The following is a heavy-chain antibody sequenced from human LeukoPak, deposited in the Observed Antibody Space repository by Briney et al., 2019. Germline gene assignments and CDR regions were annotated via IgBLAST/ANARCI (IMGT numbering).Heavy chain of an antibody. CDR3: ARGLLWFGELSTLGY. D-gene: IGHD3-10*01. CDR2: INAGNGNT. Sequence: ASVKVSCKTSGYTFTNFAIHWARQAPGQRLEWMGWINAGNGNTKYSQNLQGRVTTAGDTSASTAYMELTSLRSEDTAVYYCARGLLWFGELSTLGYWGQGTLVTVS. CDR1: GYTFTNFA. V-gene: IGHV1-3*01. J-gene: IGHJ4*02.